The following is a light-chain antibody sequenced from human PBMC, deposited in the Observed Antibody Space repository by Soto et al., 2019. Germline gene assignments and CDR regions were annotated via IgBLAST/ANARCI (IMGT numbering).Light chain of an antibody. CDR2: GTS. CDR1: QSVSSSY. J-gene: IGKJ1*01. CDR3: QQYGSSPGT. V-gene: IGKV3-20*01. Sequence: EIVLTQSPGTRSLSPGERATLSGRDSQSVSSSYVGWYQQKPGQAPRLLIYGTSSRATGIPDRFSGTGSGTDFTLTITRLEPEDFAVYYCQQYGSSPGTFGQGTKLEIK.